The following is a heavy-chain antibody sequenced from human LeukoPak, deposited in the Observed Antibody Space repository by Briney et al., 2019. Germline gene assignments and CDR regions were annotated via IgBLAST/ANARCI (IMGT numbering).Heavy chain of an antibody. CDR2: IKQDGSEI. D-gene: IGHD2-2*01. J-gene: IGHJ4*02. CDR1: GSTFNNYW. V-gene: IGHV3-7*04. CDR3: AGAYYSRSLFEF. Sequence: HPGGSLRLSCEASGSTFNNYWMNWVRQAPGKGLEWVANIKQDGSEIDYVDSVKGRFTISRDNAKNSLYLRMDSLKTEDTAIYYCAGAYYSRSLFEFWGQGTLVTVSS.